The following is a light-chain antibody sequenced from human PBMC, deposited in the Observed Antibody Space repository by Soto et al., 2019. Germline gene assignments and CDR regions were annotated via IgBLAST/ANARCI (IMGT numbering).Light chain of an antibody. CDR3: SSFTSSTTYV. J-gene: IGLJ1*01. V-gene: IGLV2-14*03. CDR1: TSDVGRYKS. Sequence: QSVLTQPASVSGSPGQSITVSCTGSTSDVGRYKSVSWYQHHPGTAPKLLIYDVSKRPSGVSSRFSGSRSGNTASLTISGLQTEDEADYYCSSFTSSTTYVFGTGTKSPS. CDR2: DVS.